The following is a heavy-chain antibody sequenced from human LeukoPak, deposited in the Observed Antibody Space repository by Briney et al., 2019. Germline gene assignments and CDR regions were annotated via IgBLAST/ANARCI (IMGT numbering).Heavy chain of an antibody. CDR1: GYTFTSYY. J-gene: IGHJ4*02. CDR2: INPSGGST. V-gene: IGHV1-46*01. CDR3: ARETPSRYFDY. D-gene: IGHD4-23*01. Sequence: ASVKVSCKASGYTFTSYYIHWVRQAPGQGLEWMGIINPSGGSTSYAQKFQGRVTMTRDTSTSTVYMELSSLRSEDTAVYYCARETPSRYFDYWGQGTLVTVSS.